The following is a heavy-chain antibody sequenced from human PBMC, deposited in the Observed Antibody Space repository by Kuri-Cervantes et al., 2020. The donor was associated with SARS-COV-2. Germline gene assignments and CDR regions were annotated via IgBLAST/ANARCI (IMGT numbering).Heavy chain of an antibody. CDR1: GGSFSGYY. CDR3: ARDPRHYCSSTSCYSYYGMDV. CDR2: INHSGST. J-gene: IGHJ6*02. Sequence: ESLKISCAVYGGSFSGYYWSWIRQPPGKGLEWIGEINHSGSTNYNPSLKSRVTISVDTSKNQFSLKLSSVTAADTAVYYCARDPRHYCSSTSCYSYYGMDVWGQGTTVTVSS. D-gene: IGHD2-2*02. V-gene: IGHV4-34*01.